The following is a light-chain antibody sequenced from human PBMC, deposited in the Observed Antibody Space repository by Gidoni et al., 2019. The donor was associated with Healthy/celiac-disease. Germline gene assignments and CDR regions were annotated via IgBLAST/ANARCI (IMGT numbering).Light chain of an antibody. CDR2: GAS. CDR1: QSVSSSY. V-gene: IGKV3-20*01. Sequence: EIVLTQSPGTLSLSPGERATLSCRASQSVSSSYLAWYQQKPGQAPRLLIYGASSRATGIPDRFSGSGSGTDFTLTISRLEPEDFAVYYCQQYGSSPEWTFGQXTKLEIK. CDR3: QQYGSSPEWT. J-gene: IGKJ2*02.